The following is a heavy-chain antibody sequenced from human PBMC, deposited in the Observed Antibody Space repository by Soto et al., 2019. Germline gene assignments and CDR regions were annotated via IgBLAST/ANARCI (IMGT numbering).Heavy chain of an antibody. J-gene: IGHJ5*02. CDR3: VRGKFWFDT. V-gene: IGHV1-8*01. Sequence: QVQLVQSGAEVKKPGASVKVSCKASGYTFTTYDINWVRQATGLGLEWMGWMKPHSGSIGYAQKFQGRVTMTRDTSINTAYLELRNLRSEDTALYYCVRGKFWFDTWGQGTLVTVSS. CDR2: MKPHSGSI. CDR1: GYTFTTYD.